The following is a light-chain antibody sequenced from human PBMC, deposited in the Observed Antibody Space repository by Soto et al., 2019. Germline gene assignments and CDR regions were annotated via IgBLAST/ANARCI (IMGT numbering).Light chain of an antibody. Sequence: DIQMTQSPSSLSASVGDRVTITCRASQTISSWLARYQQKPRKAPKLLIYKASSLESGVPSRFSGSGSGTEFTLTINSLQADDFATYYCQQHNSFSITFGQGTRLEI. V-gene: IGKV1-5*03. CDR2: KAS. CDR1: QTISSW. J-gene: IGKJ5*01. CDR3: QQHNSFSIT.